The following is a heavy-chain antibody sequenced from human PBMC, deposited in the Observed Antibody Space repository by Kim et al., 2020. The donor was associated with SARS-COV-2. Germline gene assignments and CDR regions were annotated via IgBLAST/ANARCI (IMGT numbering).Heavy chain of an antibody. J-gene: IGHJ3*02. Sequence: SETLSLTCAVYGGSFSGYYWSWIRQPPGKGLEWIGEINHSGSTNYNPSLKSRVTISVDTSKNQFSLKLSSVTAADTAVYYCARGFNPPRRSTYYDFWIAFDIWGQGTMVTVSS. V-gene: IGHV4-34*01. CDR1: GGSFSGYY. CDR2: INHSGST. CDR3: ARGFNPPRRSTYYDFWIAFDI. D-gene: IGHD3-3*01.